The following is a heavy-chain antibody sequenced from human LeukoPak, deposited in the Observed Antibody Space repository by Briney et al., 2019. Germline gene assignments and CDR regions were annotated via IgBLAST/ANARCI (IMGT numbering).Heavy chain of an antibody. CDR3: AKDHEVRGAIRSSAFDI. CDR1: GFTLSSYA. J-gene: IGHJ3*02. CDR2: ISGSGGST. D-gene: IGHD3-10*01. V-gene: IGHV3-23*01. Sequence: GGSLRLSCAASGFTLSSYAMSWVRQAPGKGLEWVSAISGSGGSTYYADSVKGRFTISRDNSKNTLYLQMNSLRAEDTAVYYCAKDHEVRGAIRSSAFDIWGQGTMVTVSS.